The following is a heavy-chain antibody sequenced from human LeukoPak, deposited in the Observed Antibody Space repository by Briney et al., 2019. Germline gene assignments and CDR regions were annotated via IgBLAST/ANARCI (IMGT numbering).Heavy chain of an antibody. CDR2: ISGYNGNT. V-gene: IGHV1-18*01. CDR1: GYTFTSYG. CDR3: AREVSGYSYGYRGYYYYYMDV. D-gene: IGHD5-18*01. Sequence: ASVKVSCKASGYTFTSYGISWVRQAPGKGLEWMGWISGYNGNTNYAQKLQGRVTMTTDTSTSTAYMELRSLRSDDTAVYYCAREVSGYSYGYRGYYYYYMDVWGKGTTVTVSS. J-gene: IGHJ6*03.